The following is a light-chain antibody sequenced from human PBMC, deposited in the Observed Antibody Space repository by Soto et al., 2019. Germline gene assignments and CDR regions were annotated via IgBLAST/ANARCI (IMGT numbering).Light chain of an antibody. CDR2: WAS. J-gene: IGKJ4*01. Sequence: DIVMTQSPDSLAVSLGERATINCKSSQSVLHSSNNKNYLTWYQQKPGQPPKLLIYWASTRESGVPGRFSGSGSGTDFALTISSLQAEDVAVYYCQQSYTIPVTFGGGTKVDI. V-gene: IGKV4-1*01. CDR1: QSVLHSSNNKNY. CDR3: QQSYTIPVT.